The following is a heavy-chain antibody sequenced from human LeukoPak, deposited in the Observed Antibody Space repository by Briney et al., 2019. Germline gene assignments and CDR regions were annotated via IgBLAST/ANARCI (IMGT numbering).Heavy chain of an antibody. J-gene: IGHJ4*02. CDR3: ARAAAEG. D-gene: IGHD6-13*01. Sequence: GGSLRLSCEASGFTFSTYSMAWVRQTPGEGLEWLSSISTRDTFINYADSVKGRFTISRDNAKNSLYLQMNSLRAEDTAVYYCARAAAEGWGQGTLVTVSS. CDR1: GFTFSTYS. CDR2: ISTRDTFI. V-gene: IGHV3-21*01.